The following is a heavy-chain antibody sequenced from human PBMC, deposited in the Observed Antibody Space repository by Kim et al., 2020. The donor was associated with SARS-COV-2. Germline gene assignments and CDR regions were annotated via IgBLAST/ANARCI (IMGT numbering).Heavy chain of an antibody. V-gene: IGHV3-11*04. D-gene: IGHD5-18*01. J-gene: IGHJ4*02. CDR3: ARDPDAGYGPDY. Sequence: YYADSVKGRFTISRDNAKNSLYLQMNSLRAEDTAVYYCARDPDAGYGPDYWGQGTLVTVSS.